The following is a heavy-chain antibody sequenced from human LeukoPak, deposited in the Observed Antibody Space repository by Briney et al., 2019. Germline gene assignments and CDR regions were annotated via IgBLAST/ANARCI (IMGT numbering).Heavy chain of an antibody. CDR3: ARAYRSSAVFDI. V-gene: IGHV4-59*01. CDR2: IYYSGST. Sequence: SETLSLTCTVSGGSISSYYWNWIRQPPGKGLEWIGYIYYSGSTNYNPSLKSRVTISVDTSNNQFSLKLSSMTAADTAVYYCARAYRSSAVFDIWGQGTMVTVSS. D-gene: IGHD1-14*01. J-gene: IGHJ3*02. CDR1: GGSISSYY.